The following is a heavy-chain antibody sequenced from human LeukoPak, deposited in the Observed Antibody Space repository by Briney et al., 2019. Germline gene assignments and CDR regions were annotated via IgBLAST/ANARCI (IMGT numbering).Heavy chain of an antibody. CDR2: IYSDRST. CDR1: GFTISNNY. J-gene: IGHJ1*01. D-gene: IGHD2-15*01. V-gene: IGHV3-53*01. CDR3: ARDSALSSYSN. Sequence: GGSLRLSCTASGFTISNNYMSWVRQAPGKGLEWVSIIYSDRSTYYPESVKGRFTITRDDSKNTLFLQMDSLRVEDTAMYYCARDSALSSYSNWGQGALVTVSS.